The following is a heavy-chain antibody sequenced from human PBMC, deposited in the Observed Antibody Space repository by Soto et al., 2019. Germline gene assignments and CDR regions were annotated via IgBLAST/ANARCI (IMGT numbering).Heavy chain of an antibody. Sequence: GGSLRLSCTASGLPHSSFAMMWVRQAPGKGLECVSGIYGNGGGIEYADSVKGRFTISRDNSKNTVYLQMTDLRADDTAVYYCAKDAVYNDGLWLMDHWGQGTQVTVSS. J-gene: IGHJ4*02. CDR3: AKDAVYNDGLWLMDH. CDR1: GLPHSSFA. D-gene: IGHD2-21*01. CDR2: IYGNGGGI. V-gene: IGHV3-23*01.